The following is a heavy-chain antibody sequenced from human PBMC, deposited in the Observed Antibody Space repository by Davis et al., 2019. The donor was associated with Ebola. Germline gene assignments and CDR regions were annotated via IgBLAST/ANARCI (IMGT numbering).Heavy chain of an antibody. J-gene: IGHJ6*04. Sequence: GESLKISCAASGFTFSSYGMHWVRQAPGKGLEWVAVISYDGSNKYYADSVKGQFTISRDNSKNTLYLQMNSLRAEDTAVYYCAKGSVTIFGVAPDYYGMDVWGKGTTVTVSS. CDR3: AKGSVTIFGVAPDYYGMDV. V-gene: IGHV3-30*18. D-gene: IGHD3-3*01. CDR2: ISYDGSNK. CDR1: GFTFSSYG.